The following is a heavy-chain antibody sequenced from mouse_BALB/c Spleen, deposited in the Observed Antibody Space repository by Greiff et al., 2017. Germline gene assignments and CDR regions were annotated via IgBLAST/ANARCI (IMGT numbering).Heavy chain of an antibody. CDR1: GFTFSSYA. CDR2: ISSGGSYT. D-gene: IGHD4-1*02. CDR3: ARLNWDAYAMDY. J-gene: IGHJ4*01. V-gene: IGHV5-9-3*01. Sequence: EVKLMESGGGLVKPGGSLKLSCAASGFTFSSYAMSWVRQTPEKRLEWVATISSGGSYTYYPDSVKGRFTISRDNAKNTLYLQMSSLRSEDTAMYYCARLNWDAYAMDYWGQGTSVTVSS.